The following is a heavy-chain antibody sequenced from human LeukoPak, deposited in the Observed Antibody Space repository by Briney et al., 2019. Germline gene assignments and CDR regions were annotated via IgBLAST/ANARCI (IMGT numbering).Heavy chain of an antibody. CDR1: GGSFSGYY. CDR2: INHSGST. CDR3: ASTRTRVGYCSSTSCYTKGPYYYYGMDV. Sequence: SETLSLTCAVYGGSFSGYYWSWIRQPPGKGLEWIGEINHSGSTNYNPSLKSRVTISVDTSKNQSSLKLSSVTAADTAVYYCASTRTRVGYCSSTSCYTKGPYYYYGMDVWGQGTTVTVSS. D-gene: IGHD2-2*02. J-gene: IGHJ6*02. V-gene: IGHV4-34*01.